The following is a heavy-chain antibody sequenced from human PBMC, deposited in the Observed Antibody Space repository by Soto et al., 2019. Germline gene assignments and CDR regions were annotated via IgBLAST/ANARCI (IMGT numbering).Heavy chain of an antibody. V-gene: IGHV4-59*01. CDR2: INYTGST. Sequence: QVQLQESGPGLVKPSETLSLTCTVSGGSISSYYWSWIRQPPGTGLEWIGYINYTGSTNYNPSLKSRVTISVDASKNQFSLWLSSVTAAGTAVYYCARDGYTLTPKCYYGMDGWGQGTKVTVSS. D-gene: IGHD4-4*01. J-gene: IGHJ6*02. CDR3: ARDGYTLTPKCYYGMDG. CDR1: GGSISSYY.